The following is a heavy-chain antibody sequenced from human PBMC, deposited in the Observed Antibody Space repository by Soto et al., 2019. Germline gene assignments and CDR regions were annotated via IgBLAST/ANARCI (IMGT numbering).Heavy chain of an antibody. CDR3: ARALGSATGTLLGY. D-gene: IGHD4-17*01. V-gene: IGHV4-59*01. CDR2: IYYSGST. Sequence: PSETLSLTCSVSGGSLSSYYWSWIRQPPGKGLEWIGHIYYSGSTNYSPSLKSRVTISVDTSKNQFSLKLSSVTAADTAVYYCARALGSATGTLLGYWGQGTLVTVSS. J-gene: IGHJ4*02. CDR1: GGSLSSYY.